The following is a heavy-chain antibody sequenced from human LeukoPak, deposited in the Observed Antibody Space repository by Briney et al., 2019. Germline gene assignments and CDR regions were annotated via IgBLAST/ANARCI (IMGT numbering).Heavy chain of an antibody. D-gene: IGHD3-22*01. CDR2: ISASGGST. J-gene: IGHJ4*02. Sequence: GGSLRLSCAASGFTFSNAWMSWVRQAPGRGLEWVSGISASGGSTYYADSVKGRFTNSRDNSKSTLYLQMNSLRAEDTAVYYCAKFFDNGGYYYFDYWGQGTLVTVSS. V-gene: IGHV3-23*01. CDR1: GFTFSNAW. CDR3: AKFFDNGGYYYFDY.